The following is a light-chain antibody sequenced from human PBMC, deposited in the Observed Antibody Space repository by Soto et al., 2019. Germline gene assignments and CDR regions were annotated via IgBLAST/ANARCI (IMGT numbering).Light chain of an antibody. CDR1: QDINSY. V-gene: IGKV1D-16*01. CDR3: QQYNIYPLT. J-gene: IGKJ4*01. Sequence: DVQMTQSPSSLSASVGDRVTITCRASQDINSYLAWYQQKPGNAPKSLIYAASSLQTGFPSRFSDSESGTDFTLTINNLQPEDSATYYCQQYNIYPLTFGGGTKVEIK. CDR2: AAS.